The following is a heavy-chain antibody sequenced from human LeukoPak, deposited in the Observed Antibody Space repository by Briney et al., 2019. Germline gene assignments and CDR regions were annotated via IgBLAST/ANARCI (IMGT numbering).Heavy chain of an antibody. CDR3: ASLLQLWLRYAFDI. CDR1: GGSFSGYY. CDR2: IYYSGST. D-gene: IGHD5-18*01. J-gene: IGHJ3*02. V-gene: IGHV4-39*01. Sequence: PSETLSLTCAVYGGSFSGYYWGWIRQPPGKGLEWIGSIYYSGSTYYNPSLKSRVTISVDTSKNQFSLKLSSVTAADTAVYYCASLLQLWLRYAFDIWGQGTMVTVSS.